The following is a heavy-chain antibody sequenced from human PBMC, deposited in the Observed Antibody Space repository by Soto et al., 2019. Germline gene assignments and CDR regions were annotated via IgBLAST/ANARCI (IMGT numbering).Heavy chain of an antibody. CDR1: GDGVSSNSAA. CDR3: ARDSLGKATDYYYYGMDV. CDR2: TYYRSKWYN. D-gene: IGHD5-12*01. V-gene: IGHV6-1*01. J-gene: IGHJ6*02. Sequence: SPTLSLTCAISGDGVSSNSAAWNWIRQSPSRGLGWLGRTYYRSKWYNDYAVSVKSRITINPDTSKNQFSLQLNSVTPEDTAVYYCARDSLGKATDYYYYGMDVWGQGTTVTVSS.